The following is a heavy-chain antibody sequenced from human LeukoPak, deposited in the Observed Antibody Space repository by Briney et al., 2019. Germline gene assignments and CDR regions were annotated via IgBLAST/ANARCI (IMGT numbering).Heavy chain of an antibody. CDR3: ARAQHSSSWSYYYYYYYGMDV. D-gene: IGHD6-13*01. V-gene: IGHV3-53*04. J-gene: IGHJ6*02. Sequence: PGGSLRLSCAASGFTVSSNYMSWVRQAPGKGLEWVSVIYSGGSTYYADSVKGRFTISRHNSKNTLYLQMNSLRAEDTAVYYCARAQHSSSWSYYYYYYYGMDVWGQGTTVTVSS. CDR1: GFTVSSNY. CDR2: IYSGGST.